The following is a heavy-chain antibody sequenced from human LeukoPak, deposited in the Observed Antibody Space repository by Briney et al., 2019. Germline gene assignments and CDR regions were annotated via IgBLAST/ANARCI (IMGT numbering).Heavy chain of an antibody. V-gene: IGHV1-69*05. Sequence: GASVKVSCKASGGTFSSCAISWVRQAPGQGLEWMGRIIPIFGTANYAQKFQGRVTITTDESTSTAYMELSSLRSEDTAVYYCASAGYYYGSGSYYNGPFDYWGQGTLVTVSS. CDR2: IIPIFGTA. J-gene: IGHJ4*02. D-gene: IGHD3-10*01. CDR1: GGTFSSCA. CDR3: ASAGYYYGSGSYYNGPFDY.